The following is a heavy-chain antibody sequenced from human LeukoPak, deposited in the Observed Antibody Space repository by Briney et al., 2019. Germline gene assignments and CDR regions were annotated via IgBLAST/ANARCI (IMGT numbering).Heavy chain of an antibody. CDR2: ISYDGSNK. Sequence: GGSLRLSCAASGFTFSSYAMHWVRQAPGKGLEWVAVISYDGSNKYYADSVKGRFTISRDNSKNTLYLQMNSLRAEDTAVYYCARDASFGGSYGDYWGQGTLVTVSS. CDR1: GFTFSSYA. CDR3: ARDASFGGSYGDY. D-gene: IGHD1-26*01. V-gene: IGHV3-30-3*01. J-gene: IGHJ4*02.